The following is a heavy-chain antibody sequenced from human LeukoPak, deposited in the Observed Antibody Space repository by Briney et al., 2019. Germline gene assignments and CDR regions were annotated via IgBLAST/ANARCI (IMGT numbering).Heavy chain of an antibody. V-gene: IGHV1-8*03. D-gene: IGHD1-26*01. CDR2: MNPNSGNT. J-gene: IGHJ3*02. CDR3: ASTWEPELPHDAFDI. Sequence: GASVKVSCKASGYTFTSYDINWVRQATGQGLEWMGWMNPNSGNTGYAQKFQGRVTIIRNTSISTAYMELSSLRSEDTAVYYCASTWEPELPHDAFDIWGQGTMVTVSS. CDR1: GYTFTSYD.